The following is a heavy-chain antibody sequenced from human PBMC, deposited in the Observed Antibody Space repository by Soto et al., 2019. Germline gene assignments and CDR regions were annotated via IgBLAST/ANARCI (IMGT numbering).Heavy chain of an antibody. CDR2: TNPSGGST. V-gene: IGHV1-46*01. CDR1: GYTFTSYY. Sequence: ASVKVSCKASGYTFTSYYMPWAPHAPGQGLEWMGITNPSGGSTSYAQKFQSKVTMTTDTSTSTDYMELSSLRSEYTAVYYGARALNQDYYGMDVWGHGTTVTVSS. CDR3: ARALNQDYYGMDV. J-gene: IGHJ6*02.